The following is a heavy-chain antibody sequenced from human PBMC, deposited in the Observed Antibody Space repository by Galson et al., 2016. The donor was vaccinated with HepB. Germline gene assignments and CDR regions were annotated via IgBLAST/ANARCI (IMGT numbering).Heavy chain of an antibody. V-gene: IGHV6-1*01. CDR3: ARAGRRQVGTGDWFDS. D-gene: IGHD1-1*01. J-gene: IGHJ5*01. Sequence: CAISGDSVPSNSAVWNWIRQSPSRGLEWLGRTYHGSNWLSDYAASVRSRITVNADTPKNQFSLHLNSVTPDDTAVYYCARAGRRQVGTGDWFDSWGQGILVTVSS. CDR1: GDSVPSNSAV. CDR2: TYHGSNWLS.